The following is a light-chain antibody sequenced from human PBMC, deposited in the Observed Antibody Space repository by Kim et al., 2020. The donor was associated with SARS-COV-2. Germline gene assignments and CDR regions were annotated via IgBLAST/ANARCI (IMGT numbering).Light chain of an antibody. V-gene: IGKV3-20*01. Sequence: PRERPTPYRTANTGVCSHFLGWNQQKAGQAPWLLIYSVSTSATGIRNGFSGSGCGTVFSLTISRLAHEYSAMYYRQQYSIRPSYTFGQGTKLEIK. J-gene: IGKJ2*01. CDR3: QQYSIRPSYT. CDR1: TGVCSHF. CDR2: SVS.